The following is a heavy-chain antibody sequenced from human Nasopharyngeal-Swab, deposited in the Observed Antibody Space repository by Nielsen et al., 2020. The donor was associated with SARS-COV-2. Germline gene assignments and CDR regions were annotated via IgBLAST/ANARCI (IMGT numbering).Heavy chain of an antibody. V-gene: IGHV3-23*01. Sequence: GESLKISCAASGFSFNMYTLNWVRKTPGKGLEWVSAITGSGDKTFYADSVKGRFTISRDNSKKTLFLQMDSLRVEDTAQFYCAKHEDISGYGLDVWGHGTTVTVSS. CDR3: AKHEDISGYGLDV. D-gene: IGHD3-22*01. CDR2: ITGSGDKT. J-gene: IGHJ6*02. CDR1: GFSFNMYT.